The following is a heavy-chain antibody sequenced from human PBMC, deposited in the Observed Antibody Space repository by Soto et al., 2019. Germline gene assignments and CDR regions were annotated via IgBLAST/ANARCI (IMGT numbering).Heavy chain of an antibody. V-gene: IGHV3-53*02. CDR1: GFIVSGNY. J-gene: IGHJ3*02. Sequence: EVQLVATGGGLIQPGGSLRLSCVASGFIVSGNYMNWVRQAPGKGPEWVSVIYSDGRTVYADSVKGRFTISRDNSKNTLYLQMNSLRAEDTAAYYCARAADVYDAFDIWGQGTKVTVSS. CDR2: IYSDGRT. D-gene: IGHD1-20*01. CDR3: ARAADVYDAFDI.